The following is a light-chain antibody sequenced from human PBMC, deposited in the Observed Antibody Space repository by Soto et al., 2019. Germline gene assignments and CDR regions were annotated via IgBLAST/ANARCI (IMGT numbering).Light chain of an antibody. Sequence: QSVLTQPASVSGSPGQSITISCTGTSSDVGAYNYVSWYQQHPGKAPKLMIYDVSNRPSGVSNRFSGSKSGNTASLTISGLQAEDEADYYCSSYRSSSTPVVFGGGTKLTVL. J-gene: IGLJ2*01. CDR1: SSDVGAYNY. CDR2: DVS. V-gene: IGLV2-14*01. CDR3: SSYRSSSTPVV.